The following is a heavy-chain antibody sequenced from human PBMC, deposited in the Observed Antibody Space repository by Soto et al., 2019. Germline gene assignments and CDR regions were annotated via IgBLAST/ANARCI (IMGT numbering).Heavy chain of an antibody. Sequence: SVKVFCKASGRTFTSYAISWVRQAPGQGLEWMGGIIPIFGTANYAQKFQGRVTITADESTSTAYRELSSLRSEDTAVYYCARAGDLWSGAAATTQTSMDVCGQGTTVNVS. J-gene: IGHJ6*02. V-gene: IGHV1-69*13. CDR1: GRTFTSYA. D-gene: IGHD3-3*01. CDR3: ARAGDLWSGAAATTQTSMDV. CDR2: IIPIFGTA.